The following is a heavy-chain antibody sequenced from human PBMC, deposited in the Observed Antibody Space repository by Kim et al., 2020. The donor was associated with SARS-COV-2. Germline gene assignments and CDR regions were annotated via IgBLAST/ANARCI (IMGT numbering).Heavy chain of an antibody. D-gene: IGHD5-12*01. CDR3: AKPLTGYVFDY. Sequence: GGSLRLSCAASGFTFSTYAMNWVRQAPGKGLEWVSTINSGRGYTYYADSVKGRFTISRDNSKNTLYLQMNSLSAEDTAVYYCAKPLTGYVFDYWGQGTLV. V-gene: IGHV3-23*01. CDR1: GFTFSTYA. J-gene: IGHJ4*02. CDR2: INSGRGYT.